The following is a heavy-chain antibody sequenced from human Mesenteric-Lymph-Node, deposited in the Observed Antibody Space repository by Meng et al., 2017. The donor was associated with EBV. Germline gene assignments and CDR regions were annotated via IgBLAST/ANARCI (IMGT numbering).Heavy chain of an antibody. CDR1: GFIFTIYA. J-gene: IGHJ4*02. CDR2: INGGGDST. V-gene: IGHV3-23*04. CDR3: AKLRGIAIVDY. Sequence: QLVESVSAVVPPGGSLRLSCAASGFIFTIYAMSWVRQAPGKGLEWVSNINGGGDSTYYAGSVKGRFTISRDSSRNTLSLQMNSLRVEDTAVYYCAKLRGIAIVDYWGQGTLVTVSS. D-gene: IGHD2-21*01.